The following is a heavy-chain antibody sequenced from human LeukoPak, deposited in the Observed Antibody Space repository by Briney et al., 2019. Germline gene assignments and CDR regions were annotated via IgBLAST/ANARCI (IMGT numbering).Heavy chain of an antibody. Sequence: GGPLRLSCAASGFTFSSYAMSWVRQPPGKGLEWVSAISGSGGSTYYADSVKGRFTISRDNSKNTLYLQMNSLRAEDTAVYYCAKDQDIYDFWSGYYLAYDYWGQGTLVTVSS. CDR2: ISGSGGST. CDR3: AKDQDIYDFWSGYYLAYDY. CDR1: GFTFSSYA. D-gene: IGHD3-3*01. V-gene: IGHV3-23*01. J-gene: IGHJ4*02.